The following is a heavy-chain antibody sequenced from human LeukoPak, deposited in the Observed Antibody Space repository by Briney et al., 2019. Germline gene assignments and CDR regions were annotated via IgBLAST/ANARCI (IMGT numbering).Heavy chain of an antibody. J-gene: IGHJ6*03. Sequence: SETLSLTCTVSGGSISSGSNYWSWIRQPAGKGLEWIGRIYTSGSTNYNPSLKSRVTISVDTSKNQFSLKLSSVTAADTAVYYCARDPTVTTLSIVTDYYVDVWGKGTTVTISS. V-gene: IGHV4-61*02. CDR3: ARDPTVTTLSIVTDYYVDV. CDR2: IYTSGST. CDR1: GGSISSGSNY. D-gene: IGHD4-17*01.